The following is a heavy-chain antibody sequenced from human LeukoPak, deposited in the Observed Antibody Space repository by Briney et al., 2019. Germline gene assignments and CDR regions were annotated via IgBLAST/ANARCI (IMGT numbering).Heavy chain of an antibody. CDR1: GYTFTSYD. V-gene: IGHV1-8*01. CDR3: ARGPPNWGYDY. CDR2: MSPNSGDT. D-gene: IGHD7-27*01. J-gene: IGHJ4*02. Sequence: ASVKVSCKASGYTFTSYDFNWVRQATGQRPEWMGWMSPNSGDTGYAQKLQDRVTMTRNTSISTAYMELSSLRSDDTAVYYCARGPPNWGYDYWGPGTLVTVSS.